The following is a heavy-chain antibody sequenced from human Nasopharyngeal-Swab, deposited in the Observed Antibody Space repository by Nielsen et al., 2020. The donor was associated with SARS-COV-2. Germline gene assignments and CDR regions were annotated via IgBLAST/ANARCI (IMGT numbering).Heavy chain of an antibody. J-gene: IGHJ4*02. D-gene: IGHD2-15*01. Sequence: GESLKISCKGSGYSFTSYWIGWVRQMPGKGLEWMGIIYPGDSDTRYSPSFQGQVTNSADKSISTAYLQWSSLKASDTAMYYCARRVGYCSGGSCYFDYWGQGTLVTVSS. CDR3: ARRVGYCSGGSCYFDY. CDR2: IYPGDSDT. V-gene: IGHV5-51*01. CDR1: GYSFTSYW.